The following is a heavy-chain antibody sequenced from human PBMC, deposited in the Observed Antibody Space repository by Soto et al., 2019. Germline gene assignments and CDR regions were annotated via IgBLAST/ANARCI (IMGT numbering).Heavy chain of an antibody. CDR3: ARGIATGQLDP. Sequence: ASLHVSCKASVYTFTRYTMNWVRQAPGQRPGWLGWINPYNGNTKSSQKFQDRVIITRDTSASTAYMDLSSLRSDDPAVYYCARGIATGQLDPWGQGTLVTVSS. V-gene: IGHV1-3*01. D-gene: IGHD2-15*01. J-gene: IGHJ5*02. CDR2: INPYNGNT. CDR1: VYTFTRYT.